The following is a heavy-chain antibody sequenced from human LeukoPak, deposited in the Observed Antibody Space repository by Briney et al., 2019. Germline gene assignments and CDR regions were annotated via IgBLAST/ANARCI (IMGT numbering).Heavy chain of an antibody. CDR1: GFTFSSYE. CDR2: ILNSGTTT. J-gene: IGHJ4*02. V-gene: IGHV3-48*03. Sequence: GGSLRLSCAASGFTFSSYEMNWVRQAPGKGLEWVSYILNSGTTTYYADSVKGRFTISRDSAKNSLYLQMNSLRAEDTGVYYCARDPPDYWGQGTLVTVSS. CDR3: ARDPPDY.